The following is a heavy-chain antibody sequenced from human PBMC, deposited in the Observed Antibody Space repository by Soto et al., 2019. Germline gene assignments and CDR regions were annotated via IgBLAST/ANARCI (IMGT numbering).Heavy chain of an antibody. V-gene: IGHV1-18*01. CDR3: ARDEQKGSSSWHQSNGLGWFDP. CDR1: GYTFTSYG. D-gene: IGHD6-13*01. Sequence: ASVKVSCKASGYTFTSYGISWVRQAPGQGLEWMGWISAYNGNTNYAQKLQGRVTMTTDTSTSTAYMELRSLRSDDTAVYYCARDEQKGSSSWHQSNGLGWFDPWGQGTLVTVSS. J-gene: IGHJ5*02. CDR2: ISAYNGNT.